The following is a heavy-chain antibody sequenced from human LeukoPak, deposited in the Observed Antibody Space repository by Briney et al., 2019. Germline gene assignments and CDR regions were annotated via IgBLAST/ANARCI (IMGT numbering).Heavy chain of an antibody. J-gene: IGHJ3*02. Sequence: SETLSLTCTVSGGSISSYYWSWIRQPPGKGLEWIGYIYYSGSTNNNPSLKSRVTISVDTSKNQFSLKLSSVTAADTAVYYCASCSDTNGVCHLDAFDIWGQGTMVTVSS. CDR3: ASCSDTNGVCHLDAFDI. V-gene: IGHV4-59*01. D-gene: IGHD2-8*01. CDR1: GGSISSYY. CDR2: IYYSGST.